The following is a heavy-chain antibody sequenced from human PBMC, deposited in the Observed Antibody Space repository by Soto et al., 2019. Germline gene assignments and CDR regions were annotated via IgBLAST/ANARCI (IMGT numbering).Heavy chain of an antibody. CDR2: IIPIFGTA. Sequence: SVNVSCKASVGTFSSYAISWVRQAPGQGLEWMGGIIPIFGTANYAQKFQGRVTSTADESTSTAYTVLNSARSEDTAVYYCARYQEGSWSLGDEAFDIWGQGTMVTVSS. D-gene: IGHD6-13*01. V-gene: IGHV1-69*13. CDR1: VGTFSSYA. CDR3: ARYQEGSWSLGDEAFDI. J-gene: IGHJ3*02.